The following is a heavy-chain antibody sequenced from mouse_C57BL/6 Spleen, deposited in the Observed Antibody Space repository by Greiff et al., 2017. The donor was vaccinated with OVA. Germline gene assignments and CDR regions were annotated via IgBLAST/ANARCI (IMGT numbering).Heavy chain of an antibody. CDR1: GFTFSSYA. CDR3: TRDPDYDGAY. D-gene: IGHD2-4*01. V-gene: IGHV5-9-1*02. Sequence: EVKLMESGEGLVKPGGSLKLSCAASGFTFSSYAMSWVRQTPEKRLEWVAYISSGGDYIYYADTVKGRFTISRDNARNTLYLQMSSLKSEDTAMYYCTRDPDYDGAYWGQGTLVTVSA. CDR2: ISSGGDYI. J-gene: IGHJ3*01.